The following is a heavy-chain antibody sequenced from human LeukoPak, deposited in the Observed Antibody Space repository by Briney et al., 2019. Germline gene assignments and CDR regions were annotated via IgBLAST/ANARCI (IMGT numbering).Heavy chain of an antibody. J-gene: IGHJ4*02. CDR2: IYHSGST. D-gene: IGHD3-22*01. V-gene: IGHV4-38-2*02. CDR1: GYSISSGYY. Sequence: SETLSLTCTVSGYSISSGYYWGWTRQPPGKGLEWIGSIYHSGSTYYNPSLKSRVTISVDTSKNQFSLRLSSVTAADTAVYYCARDPDLYYYDSSGYYLNPYFDYWGQGTLVTVSS. CDR3: ARDPDLYYYDSSGYYLNPYFDY.